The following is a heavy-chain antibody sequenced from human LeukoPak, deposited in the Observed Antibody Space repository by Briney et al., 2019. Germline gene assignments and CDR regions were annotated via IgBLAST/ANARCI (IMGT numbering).Heavy chain of an antibody. CDR1: GFTFSSYG. D-gene: IGHD3-22*01. CDR3: ASIGEYYDSSGYYH. CDR2: ISYDGSNK. Sequence: PGRSLRLSCAASGFTFSSYGMHWVRQAPGKGLEWVAVISYDGSNKYYADSVKGRFTISRDNSKNTLYLQMNSLRAEDTAVYYCASIGEYYDSSGYYHWGQGTLVTVSS. V-gene: IGHV3-30*03. J-gene: IGHJ5*02.